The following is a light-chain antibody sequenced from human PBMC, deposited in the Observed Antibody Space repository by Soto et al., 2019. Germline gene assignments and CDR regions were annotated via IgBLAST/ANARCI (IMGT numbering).Light chain of an antibody. Sequence: QSALTQPASVSGSPGQSITISCTGTRSDVGGFKYVSWHQQHPGKAPKVMIYEVSNRPSGFSNLFSGSKSGNTASLTISGLQAEDESDYYCSSYTSSTNLYVFGTGTKLTLL. CDR3: SSYTSSTNLYV. V-gene: IGLV2-14*01. J-gene: IGLJ1*01. CDR1: RSDVGGFKY. CDR2: EVS.